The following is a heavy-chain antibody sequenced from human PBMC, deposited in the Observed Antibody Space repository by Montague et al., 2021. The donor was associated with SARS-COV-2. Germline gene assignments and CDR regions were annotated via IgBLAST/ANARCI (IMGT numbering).Heavy chain of an antibody. J-gene: IGHJ6*02. CDR3: AREFRFGMDV. CDR1: GGSISSYF. Sequence: SETLSLICTVFGGSISSYFWNWIRQPSGKGLEWIGRIETSGSTNYNSSLKSRVTMSIDTSMNQFSLKLTSVTAADTAFYYCAREFRFGMDVGGHGNTVTVSS. V-gene: IGHV4-4*07. CDR2: IETSGST.